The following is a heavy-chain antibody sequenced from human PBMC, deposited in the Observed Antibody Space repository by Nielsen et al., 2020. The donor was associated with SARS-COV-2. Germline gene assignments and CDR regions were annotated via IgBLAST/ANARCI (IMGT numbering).Heavy chain of an antibody. CDR1: GGSISSSNW. V-gene: IGHV4-4*02. CDR2: IYHSGST. CDR3: ARSAVMPPPYYFVY. Sequence: SETLSLTCAVSGGSISSSNWWSWVRQPPGKGLEWIGEIYHSGSTNYNPSLKSRVTISVDKSKNQFSLKLSSVTAADTAVYYCARSAVMPPPYYFVYWGQGTLVTVSS. D-gene: IGHD2-21*01. J-gene: IGHJ4*02.